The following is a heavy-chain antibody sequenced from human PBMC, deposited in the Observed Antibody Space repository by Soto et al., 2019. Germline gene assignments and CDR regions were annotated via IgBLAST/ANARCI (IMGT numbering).Heavy chain of an antibody. D-gene: IGHD1-1*01. J-gene: IGHJ4*02. Sequence: EVQLVETGGGLIQPGGSLRLSCAASGFTVSSNYMSWVRQAPGKGLEWISVLYSGGGTYYADSVKGRFTISRDNSTNTLYLQMNSLRAEDTAVYYCAREGNYNSGDYWGQGTLVTVSS. V-gene: IGHV3-53*02. CDR1: GFTVSSNY. CDR2: LYSGGGT. CDR3: AREGNYNSGDY.